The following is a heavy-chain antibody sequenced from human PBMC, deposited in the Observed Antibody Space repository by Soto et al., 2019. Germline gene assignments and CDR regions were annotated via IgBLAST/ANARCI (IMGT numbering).Heavy chain of an antibody. J-gene: IGHJ6*02. Sequence: EVQLAESGGGLVQPGVSLRLSCAASGFTFSRYWIHWVRQAPGKGLLWVSRIKGDGSRTDYADSVKGRFTISRDKAKNTVYLHMNSLRDEDTAVYYCGRGLPGYYGMDVWGQGTTVTVSS. CDR1: GFTFSRYW. V-gene: IGHV3-74*01. CDR2: IKGDGSRT. CDR3: GRGLPGYYGMDV. D-gene: IGHD4-17*01.